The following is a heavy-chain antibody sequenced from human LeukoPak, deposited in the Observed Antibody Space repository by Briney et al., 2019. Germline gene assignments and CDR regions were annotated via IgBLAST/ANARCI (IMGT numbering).Heavy chain of an antibody. CDR1: GVSISSSSYY. J-gene: IGHJ4*02. CDR2: IYYSGST. D-gene: IGHD3-16*01. V-gene: IGHV4-39*07. Sequence: KPSETLSLTCTVSGVSISSSSYYWGWIRQPPGKGLEWIGSIYYSGSTYYNPSLKSRVTISVDTSKNQFSLKLSSVTAADTAVYYCARNPRRLLYDYVWGSLLHWGQGTLVTVSS. CDR3: ARNPRRLLYDYVWGSLLH.